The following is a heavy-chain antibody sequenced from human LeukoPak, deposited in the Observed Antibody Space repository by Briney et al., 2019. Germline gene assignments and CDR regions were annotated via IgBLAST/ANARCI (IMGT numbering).Heavy chain of an antibody. V-gene: IGHV5-51*01. Sequence: GESLKISCKASGYSFTSYWIGWVRQVPGKGLEWMGIINPSDSETRYTPSFQGQVTISVDKSLTTAYLQWNSLKASDTAMYYCARQTAMGRSGDYWGQGTLVTVSS. D-gene: IGHD5-18*01. CDR1: GYSFTSYW. CDR3: ARQTAMGRSGDY. J-gene: IGHJ4*02. CDR2: INPSDSET.